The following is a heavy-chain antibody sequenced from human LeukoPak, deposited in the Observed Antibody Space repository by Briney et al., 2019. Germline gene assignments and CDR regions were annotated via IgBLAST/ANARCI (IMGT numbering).Heavy chain of an antibody. V-gene: IGHV4-59*08. CDR3: ARAQGYGYTPYYYGMDV. CDR1: GGSISSYY. J-gene: IGHJ6*02. D-gene: IGHD5-24*01. Sequence: SETLSLTCTVSGGSISSYYWSWIRQPPGKGLEWIGYIYYSGSTNYNPSLKSRVSISVDTSKNQFSLKLSSVTAADTAVYYCARAQGYGYTPYYYGMDVWGQGTTVTVSS. CDR2: IYYSGST.